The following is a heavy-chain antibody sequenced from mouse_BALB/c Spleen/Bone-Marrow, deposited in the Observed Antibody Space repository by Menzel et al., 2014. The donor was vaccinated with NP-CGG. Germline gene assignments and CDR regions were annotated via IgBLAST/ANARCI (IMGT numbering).Heavy chain of an antibody. CDR3: ARRGHGFAWFAY. V-gene: IGHV1-9*01. D-gene: IGHD1-2*01. J-gene: IGHJ3*01. Sequence: QVQLKHSGTELMKPGASVKISCKATGYTFXSYWIEWVNQRPGHGLEWIGEVLPGSGSTNYNEKFKGKATFTADTSSNTAYMQLSSLTSEDSAVYYCARRGHGFAWFAYWGQGTLVTVSA. CDR1: GYTFXSYW. CDR2: VLPGSGST.